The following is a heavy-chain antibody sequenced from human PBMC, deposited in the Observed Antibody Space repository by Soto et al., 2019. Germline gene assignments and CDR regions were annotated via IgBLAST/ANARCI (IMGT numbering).Heavy chain of an antibody. Sequence: VQLVESGGGLVQPGGSLRLSCAGAGFDVSNSYMNWVRQAPGKGLEWVSVIDNGGTTDHADSVKGRFTISRAVSTNKLYLQINSLRAEDTAVYYCATILTTMTPEEHVYYGLDVWGQGTKVTVSS. J-gene: IGHJ6*02. CDR2: IDNGGTT. D-gene: IGHD3-9*01. V-gene: IGHV3-66*01. CDR3: ATILTTMTPEEHVYYGLDV. CDR1: GFDVSNSY.